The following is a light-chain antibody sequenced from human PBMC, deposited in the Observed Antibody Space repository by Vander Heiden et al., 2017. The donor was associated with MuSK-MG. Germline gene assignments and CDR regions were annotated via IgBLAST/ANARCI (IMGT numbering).Light chain of an antibody. Sequence: DIVMTQSPLSLPVPPGEPASISCRSSQSLLHSNGYNYLDWYLQKPGQSPQLLIYLGSNRASGVPDRFSGSGSGTDFTLKSSRVEAEDVGVYYCMQALQTPLTFGGGTKVEIK. CDR1: QSLLHSNGYNY. V-gene: IGKV2-28*01. CDR3: MQALQTPLT. CDR2: LGS. J-gene: IGKJ4*01.